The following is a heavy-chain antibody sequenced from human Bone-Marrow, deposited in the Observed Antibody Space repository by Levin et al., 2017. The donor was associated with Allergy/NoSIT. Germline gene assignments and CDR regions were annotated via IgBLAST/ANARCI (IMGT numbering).Heavy chain of an antibody. J-gene: IGHJ4*02. Sequence: SQTLSLTCAISGDRVSSNSAAWNWIRQSPSRGLEWLGRTYYRSKWYNDYAVSVKSRITINPDTSKNQFSLQLNSVTPEDTAVYYCARLDSSGWYSGFHYWGQGTLVTVSS. CDR3: ARLDSSGWYSGFHY. CDR1: GDRVSSNSAA. V-gene: IGHV6-1*01. CDR2: TYYRSKWYN. D-gene: IGHD6-19*01.